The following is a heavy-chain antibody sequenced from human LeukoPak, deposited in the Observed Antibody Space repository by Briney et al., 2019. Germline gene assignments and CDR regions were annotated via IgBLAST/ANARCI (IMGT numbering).Heavy chain of an antibody. CDR3: ARVPTRGDYAVDP. CDR2: IYYSGST. V-gene: IGHV4-39*07. D-gene: IGHD4-17*01. CDR1: GGSISSSSYY. J-gene: IGHJ5*02. Sequence: PSETLSLTCTVSGGSISSSSYYWGWIRQPPGKGLEWIGSIYYSGSTYYNPSLKSRVTISVDTSKNQFSLKLSSVTAADTAVYYCARVPTRGDYAVDPWGQGTLVTVSS.